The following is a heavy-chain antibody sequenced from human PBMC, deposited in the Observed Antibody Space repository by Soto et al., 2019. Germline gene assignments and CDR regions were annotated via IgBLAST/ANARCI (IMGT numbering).Heavy chain of an antibody. J-gene: IGHJ4*02. V-gene: IGHV3-23*01. CDR1: GFTFSSYA. D-gene: IGHD6-25*01. CDR3: AKFFVETGGSSGWPWSFHY. CDR2: ISGSGGTT. Sequence: EVQLLESGGGLVQPGRSLRLSCAASGFTFSSYAMSWVRQAPGKGLEWVSAISGSGGTTYYEDSVKGRFNISRDNSKNTLFLQMNSLRAEDTAVYYCAKFFVETGGSSGWPWSFHYWGQGTLVTVSS.